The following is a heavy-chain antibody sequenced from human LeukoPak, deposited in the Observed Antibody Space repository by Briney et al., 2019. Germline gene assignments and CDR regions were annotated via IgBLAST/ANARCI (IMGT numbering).Heavy chain of an antibody. V-gene: IGHV1-46*01. CDR2: INPSGGTT. D-gene: IGHD3-22*01. CDR3: AREAREFDYSATSGYQTAEYFQL. Sequence: ASVKVSFKASGYTFTIYYLHWVRQAPGQGLEWMGIINPSGGTTIYAQKFQGRVTMTRDTSTSTVYMELSNLRSDDTAVYFCAREAREFDYSATSGYQTAEYFQLWGQGTLVTVSS. CDR1: GYTFTIYY. J-gene: IGHJ1*01.